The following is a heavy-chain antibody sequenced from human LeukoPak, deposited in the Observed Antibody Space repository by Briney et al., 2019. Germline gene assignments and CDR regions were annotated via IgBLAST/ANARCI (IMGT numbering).Heavy chain of an antibody. CDR2: IWYDGSNK. J-gene: IGHJ4*02. V-gene: IGHV3-33*01. Sequence: PGRSLRLSCAASGFTFSSCGMHWVRQAPGKGLEWVAVIWYDGSNKYYADSVKGRFTISRDNSKNTLYLQMNSLRAEDTAVYYCARPYDSSGYYYFDYWGQGTLVTVSS. CDR3: ARPYDSSGYYYFDY. CDR1: GFTFSSCG. D-gene: IGHD3-22*01.